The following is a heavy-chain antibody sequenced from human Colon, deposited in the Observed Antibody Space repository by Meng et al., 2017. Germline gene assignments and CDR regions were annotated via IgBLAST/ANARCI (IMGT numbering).Heavy chain of an antibody. D-gene: IGHD5-18*01. Sequence: EVQLVESGGGLAQPGGSLRLSCAASGFTFTSHWMHWVRQAPGKGLVWVSRLNSDGSRTDYADSVKGRFTISRDNAKNTLDLEMNSLRADDTAVYYCVREGYSYGFFDQWGQGTLVTVSS. CDR3: VREGYSYGFFDQ. J-gene: IGHJ4*02. CDR2: LNSDGSRT. CDR1: GFTFTSHW. V-gene: IGHV3-74*01.